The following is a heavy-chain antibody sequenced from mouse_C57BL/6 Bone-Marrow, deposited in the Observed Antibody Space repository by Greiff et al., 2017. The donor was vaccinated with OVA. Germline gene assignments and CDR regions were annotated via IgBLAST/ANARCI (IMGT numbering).Heavy chain of an antibody. D-gene: IGHD2-12*01. V-gene: IGHV1-81*01. CDR3: ARLYAWFAY. Sequence: VQLQQSGAELARPGASVKLSCKASGYTFTSYGISWVKQRTGQGLEWIGEIYPRSGNTYYNEKFKGKATLTADKSSSTAYMELRSLTSEDSAVYFGARLYAWFAYWGQGTLVTVSA. J-gene: IGHJ3*01. CDR2: IYPRSGNT. CDR1: GYTFTSYG.